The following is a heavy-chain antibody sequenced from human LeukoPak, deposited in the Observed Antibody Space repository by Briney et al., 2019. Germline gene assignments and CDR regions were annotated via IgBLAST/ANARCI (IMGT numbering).Heavy chain of an antibody. D-gene: IGHD2-21*01. CDR1: GFTFSSYA. CDR3: AKGLPGQYIVVVIANLDY. Sequence: PGGSLRLSCAASGFTFSSYAMSWVRQAPGKGLEWVSAISGSGGSTYYADSVKGRFTISRDNSKNTLYLQMNSLRAEDTAVYYCAKGLPGQYIVVVIANLDYWGQGTLVTVSS. J-gene: IGHJ4*02. V-gene: IGHV3-23*01. CDR2: ISGSGGST.